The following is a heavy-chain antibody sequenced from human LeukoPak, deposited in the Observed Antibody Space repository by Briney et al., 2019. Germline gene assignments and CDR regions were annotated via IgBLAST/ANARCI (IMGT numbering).Heavy chain of an antibody. J-gene: IGHJ4*02. CDR1: GFTFSSYG. V-gene: IGHV3-30*03. CDR2: ISYDGSNK. Sequence: PGGSLRLSCAASGFTFSSYGMHWVRQAPGKGLEWVAVISYDGSNKYYADSVKGRFTISRDNSKNTLYLQMNSLRAEDTAMYYCARRDIGDYWGQGTLVTVSS. CDR3: ARRDIGDY. D-gene: IGHD2-15*01.